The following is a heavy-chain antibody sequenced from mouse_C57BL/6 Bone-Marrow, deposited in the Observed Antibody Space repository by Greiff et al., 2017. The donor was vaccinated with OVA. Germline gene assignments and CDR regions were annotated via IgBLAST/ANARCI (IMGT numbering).Heavy chain of an antibody. Sequence: VKLMESGAELVRPGTSVKMSCKASGYTFTNYWIGWAKQRPGHGLEWIGDIYPGGGYTNYNEKFKGKATLTADKSSSTAYMQFSSLTSEDSAIYYCARRDSNYDYYAMDYWGQGTSVTVSS. J-gene: IGHJ4*01. V-gene: IGHV1-63*01. CDR1: GYTFTNYW. D-gene: IGHD2-5*01. CDR2: IYPGGGYT. CDR3: ARRDSNYDYYAMDY.